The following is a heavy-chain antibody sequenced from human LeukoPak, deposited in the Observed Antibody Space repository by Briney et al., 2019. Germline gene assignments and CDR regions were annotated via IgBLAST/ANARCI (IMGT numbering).Heavy chain of an antibody. CDR2: ISGSGGST. V-gene: IGHV3-23*01. CDR1: GFTFSSYA. D-gene: IGHD3-22*01. CDR3: AKDHYYDSSGYDDY. J-gene: IGHJ4*02. Sequence: GGSLRLSCAAPGFTFSSYAMSWVRQAPGKGLEWVSAISGSGGSTYYADSVKGRFTISRDNSKNTLYLQMNSLRAEDTAVYYCAKDHYYDSSGYDDYWGQGTLVTVSS.